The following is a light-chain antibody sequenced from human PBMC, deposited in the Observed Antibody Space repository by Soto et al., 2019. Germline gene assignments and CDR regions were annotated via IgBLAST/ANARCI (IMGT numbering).Light chain of an antibody. CDR1: NSNIGAGYD. Sequence: QSVLTQPPSVSGAPGQRVTMSCTGSNSNIGAGYDVHWYQQFPGTAPKLLIYGNSNRPSGVPDRFSGSKSGTSASLAITGLQAEDEADYYCQSYDSSLSVVVFGGGTKLTVL. CDR2: GNS. J-gene: IGLJ2*01. CDR3: QSYDSSLSVVV. V-gene: IGLV1-40*01.